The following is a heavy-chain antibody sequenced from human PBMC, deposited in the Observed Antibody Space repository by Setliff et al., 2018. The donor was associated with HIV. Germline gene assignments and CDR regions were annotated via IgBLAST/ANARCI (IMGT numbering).Heavy chain of an antibody. CDR2: VYHSGGT. Sequence: TLSLTCTVSGVSISNYYWNWIRQPPGKGLEWIGNVYHSGGTDYNPSLRSRVSISVDTSKNQFSLKLSSVTAADTAVYYCARDQADVYNYLLSGAFDFWGQGAMVTVSS. V-gene: IGHV4-4*08. D-gene: IGHD3-10*01. CDR1: GVSISNYY. J-gene: IGHJ3*01. CDR3: ARDQADVYNYLLSGAFDF.